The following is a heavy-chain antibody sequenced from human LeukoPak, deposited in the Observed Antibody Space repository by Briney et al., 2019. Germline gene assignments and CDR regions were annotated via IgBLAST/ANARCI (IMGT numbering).Heavy chain of an antibody. CDR3: ARGRGYYYDSSGYMYYFDY. V-gene: IGHV1-18*01. Sequence: GASVKVSCKASGYTFTSYGISWVRQAPGQGLEWMGWISAYNGNTNYAQKLQGRVTMTTDTSTSTAYMELRSLRSDDTAVHYCARGRGYYYDSSGYMYYFDYWGQGTLVTVSS. CDR2: ISAYNGNT. D-gene: IGHD3-22*01. CDR1: GYTFTSYG. J-gene: IGHJ4*02.